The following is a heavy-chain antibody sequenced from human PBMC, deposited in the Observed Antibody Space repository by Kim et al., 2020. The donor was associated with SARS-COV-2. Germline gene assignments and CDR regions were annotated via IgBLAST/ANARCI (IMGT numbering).Heavy chain of an antibody. Sequence: AAPVKGRFTISRDDSKNTPYLQMNSLKTEDTAVYYCTKVTMVRGVPRDYWGQGTLVTVSS. D-gene: IGHD3-10*01. J-gene: IGHJ4*02. V-gene: IGHV3-15*01. CDR3: TKVTMVRGVPRDY.